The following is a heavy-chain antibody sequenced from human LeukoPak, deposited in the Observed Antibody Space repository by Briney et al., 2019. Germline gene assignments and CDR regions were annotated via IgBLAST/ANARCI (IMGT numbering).Heavy chain of an antibody. CDR3: ARDRGYYGSGVKINWFDP. J-gene: IGHJ5*02. V-gene: IGHV1-2*02. CDR1: GYTFTGYY. D-gene: IGHD3-10*01. Sequence: GASVKVSCKASGYTFTGYYMHWVRQAPGQGLEWMGWINPNSGGTNYAQKFQGRVTMTRDTSISTAYMELSRLRSDDTAVYYCARDRGYYGSGVKINWFDPWGQGTLVTVSS. CDR2: INPNSGGT.